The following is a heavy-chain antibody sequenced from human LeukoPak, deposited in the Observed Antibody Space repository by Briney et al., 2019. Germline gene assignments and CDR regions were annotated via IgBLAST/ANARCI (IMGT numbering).Heavy chain of an antibody. CDR2: IYTSGST. CDR3: ARDHDYGLYYFDY. J-gene: IGHJ4*02. Sequence: SETLSLTCTVSGGSISSYYWSWIRQPAGKGLEWIGRIYTSGSTNYNPSFKSGVTMSVDTYKNQFSLKLSSVTAADTAVYYCARDHDYGLYYFDYWGQGTLVTVSS. V-gene: IGHV4-4*07. CDR1: GGSISSYY. D-gene: IGHD4-17*01.